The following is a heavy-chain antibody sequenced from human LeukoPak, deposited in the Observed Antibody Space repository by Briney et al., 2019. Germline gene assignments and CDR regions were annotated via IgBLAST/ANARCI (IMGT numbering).Heavy chain of an antibody. CDR1: GYTFTSYA. J-gene: IGHJ4*02. Sequence: ASVKVSCKASGYTFTSYAMHWVRQAPGQRLQWMGWINAGNGNTKYSQKFQGRVTITRDTSASTAYMELSSLRSEDTAVYYCAREVGWELLNFDYWGQGTLVTVSS. CDR3: AREVGWELLNFDY. D-gene: IGHD1-26*01. CDR2: INAGNGNT. V-gene: IGHV1-3*01.